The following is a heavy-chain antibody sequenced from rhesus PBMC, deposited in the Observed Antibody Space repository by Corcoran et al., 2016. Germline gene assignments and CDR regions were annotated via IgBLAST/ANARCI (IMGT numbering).Heavy chain of an antibody. CDR2: IYSSSGNT. J-gene: IGHJ3*01. V-gene: IGHV4S7*01. CDR1: GGSISGGYG. Sequence: QVQLQESGPGLLKPSETLSLTCAVSGGSISGGYGWGWIRQPPGKGLEWIGSIYSSSGNTYNNPPLKSRATISTDPSKNQFSLKLSSVTAADTAVYYCARGNSWNNMGSAFDFWGQGLRVTVSS. D-gene: IGHD1-20*01. CDR3: ARGNSWNNMGSAFDF.